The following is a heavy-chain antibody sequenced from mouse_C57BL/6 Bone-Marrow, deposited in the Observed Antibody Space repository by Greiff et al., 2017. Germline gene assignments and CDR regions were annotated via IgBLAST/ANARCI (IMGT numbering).Heavy chain of an antibody. J-gene: IGHJ2*01. CDR2: IRLKSDNYAT. V-gene: IGHV6-3*01. D-gene: IGHD1-1*01. CDR3: VEKFITTVEYYFDY. Sequence: EVQLVESGGGLVQPGGSMKLSCVSSGFTFSNYWMNWVRQSPEKGLEWVAQIRLKSDNYATHYAESVKGRFTISRDDSKSSVYLQMNNLRAEDTGIYYCVEKFITTVEYYFDYWGQGTTLTVSS. CDR1: GFTFSNYW.